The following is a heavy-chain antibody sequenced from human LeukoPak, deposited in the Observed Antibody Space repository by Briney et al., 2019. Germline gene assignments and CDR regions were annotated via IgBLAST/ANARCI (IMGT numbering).Heavy chain of an antibody. J-gene: IGHJ4*02. CDR1: GFDFTAYG. CDR2: IYPGGSNG. CDR3: ARPPSRGYSSSFEY. Sequence: GESLKISCKCSGFDFTAYGIAWVRQMPGKGLEWMGNIYPGGSNGRYSPSFQGQVTISADKSISTAYLQWSSLKASDTTMYYCARPPSRGYSSSFEYWGQGTLVTVSS. D-gene: IGHD2-2*03. V-gene: IGHV5-51*01.